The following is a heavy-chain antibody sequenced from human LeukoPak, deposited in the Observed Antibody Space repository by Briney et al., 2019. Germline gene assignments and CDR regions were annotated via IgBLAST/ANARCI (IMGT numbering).Heavy chain of an antibody. D-gene: IGHD5-24*01. CDR2: INPNSGGT. CDR1: GYTFTGYY. Sequence: ASVKVSCKASGYTFTGYYMHWVRQAPGQGLEWMGWINPNSGGTNYALKFQGRVTMTRDTSISTAYMELSRLRSDDTAVYYCARDMRDGFNWFDPWGQGTLVTVSS. J-gene: IGHJ5*02. CDR3: ARDMRDGFNWFDP. V-gene: IGHV1-2*02.